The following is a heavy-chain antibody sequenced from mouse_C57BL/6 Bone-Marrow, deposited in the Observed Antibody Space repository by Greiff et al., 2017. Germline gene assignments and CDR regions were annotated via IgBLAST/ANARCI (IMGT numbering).Heavy chain of an antibody. CDR2: IYPRSGNT. V-gene: IGHV1-81*01. Sequence: QVQLKQSGAELARPGASVKLSCKASGYTFTSYGISWVKQRTGQGLEWIGEIYPRSGNTYYNEKFKGKATLTADKSSSTAYMELRSLTSEDSAVYFCARPITTVVATPCAYWGQGTLVTVSA. J-gene: IGHJ3*01. D-gene: IGHD1-1*01. CDR1: GYTFTSYG. CDR3: ARPITTVVATPCAY.